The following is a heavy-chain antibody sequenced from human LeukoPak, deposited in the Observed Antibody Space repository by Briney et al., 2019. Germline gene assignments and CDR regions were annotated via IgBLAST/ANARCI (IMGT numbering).Heavy chain of an antibody. CDR2: ISGSGGST. V-gene: IGHV3-23*01. J-gene: IGHJ4*02. CDR1: GFTFSSYA. CDR3: AKDRKTSYIAVAAPIDY. Sequence: PGGSLRLSCAASGFTFSSYAMSWVRQAPGKGLEWVSAISGSGGSTYYADSVKGRFTISRDNSKNTLYLQMNSLRAEDTAVYYCAKDRKTSYIAVAAPIDYWGQGTLVTVSS. D-gene: IGHD6-19*01.